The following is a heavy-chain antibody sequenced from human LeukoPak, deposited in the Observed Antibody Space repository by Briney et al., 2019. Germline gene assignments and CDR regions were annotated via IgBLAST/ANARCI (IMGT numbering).Heavy chain of an antibody. CDR2: MNPNSGNT. CDR1: GYTFSSYD. CDR3: ARRVGSGWPVQH. V-gene: IGHV1-8*01. Sequence: ASVKVSCKASGYTFSSYDINWVRQATGQGLEWMGWMNPNSGNTGYAQKFQGRLNMTRNTSIDTAYMERSSLRSDDTAVYYCARRVGSGWPVQHWGQGTLVTVSS. J-gene: IGHJ1*01. D-gene: IGHD6-19*01.